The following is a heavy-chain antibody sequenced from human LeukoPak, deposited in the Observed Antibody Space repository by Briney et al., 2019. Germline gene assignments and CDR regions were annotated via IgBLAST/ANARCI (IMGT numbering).Heavy chain of an antibody. CDR2: ISYDGGNK. V-gene: IGHV3-30-3*01. J-gene: IGHJ3*02. D-gene: IGHD3-3*01. Sequence: GGSLRLSCAASGFTFSSYAMHWVRQAPGKGLEWVAVISYDGGNKYYADSVKGRFTISRDNSKNTLYLQMNSLRAEDTAVYYCAKDFGMVLGTFDIWGQGTMVTVSS. CDR1: GFTFSSYA. CDR3: AKDFGMVLGTFDI.